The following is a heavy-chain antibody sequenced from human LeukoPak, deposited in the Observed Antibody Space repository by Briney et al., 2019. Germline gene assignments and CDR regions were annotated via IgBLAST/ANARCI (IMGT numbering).Heavy chain of an antibody. Sequence: GGSLSLSCAASGFTFSSYWMSWVRQAPGKGLEWVANIKQDGSEKYYVDSVKGRFTISRDNAKNSLYLQMNSLRAEDTAVYYCARNRLPYYYGSGSPYEAFDPWGQGTLVTVSS. V-gene: IGHV3-7*03. J-gene: IGHJ5*02. CDR2: IKQDGSEK. CDR3: ARNRLPYYYGSGSPYEAFDP. D-gene: IGHD3-10*01. CDR1: GFTFSSYW.